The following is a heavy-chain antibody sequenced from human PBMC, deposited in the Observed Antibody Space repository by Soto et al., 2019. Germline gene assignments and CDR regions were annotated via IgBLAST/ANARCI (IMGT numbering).Heavy chain of an antibody. Sequence: SETLSLTCAVYGGSFSGYYWSWIRQPPGKRLEWIGEINHSGSTNYNPSLKSRVTISVDTSKNQFSLKLSSVTAADTAVYYCATTAIHDYGDYDGGDDAFDIWGQGTMVTVSS. J-gene: IGHJ3*02. CDR1: GGSFSGYY. CDR3: ATTAIHDYGDYDGGDDAFDI. CDR2: INHSGST. D-gene: IGHD4-17*01. V-gene: IGHV4-34*01.